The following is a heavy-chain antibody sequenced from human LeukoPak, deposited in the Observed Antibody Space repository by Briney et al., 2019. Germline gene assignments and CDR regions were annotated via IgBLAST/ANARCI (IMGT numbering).Heavy chain of an antibody. V-gene: IGHV4-39*01. CDR2: IYYSGTT. J-gene: IGHJ3*02. CDR3: ARQVTVTTVEGAFDI. Sequence: SETLSLTCTVSGGSINSSNIYYWGWIRQPPGKGLEWIGSIYYSGTTNYNPSLKSRVTISVDTSKNQFSLKLSSVTAADTAVYYCARQVTVTTVEGAFDIWGQGTMVTVSS. CDR1: GGSINSSNIYY. D-gene: IGHD4-17*01.